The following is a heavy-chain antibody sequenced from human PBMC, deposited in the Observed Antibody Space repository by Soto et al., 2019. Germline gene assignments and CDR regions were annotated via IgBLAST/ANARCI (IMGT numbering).Heavy chain of an antibody. CDR2: VSGGGGTT. V-gene: IGHV3-23*01. Sequence: GGSLRLSCAASGFTFGTFAMSWVRQAPGKGLEWVSAVSGGGGTTYYADSVKGRFTISRDKSKNTLYLQMNSLRAEDTALYYCAKSFSSNWYDYFDYWGQGSLVTVPQ. D-gene: IGHD6-13*01. J-gene: IGHJ4*02. CDR3: AKSFSSNWYDYFDY. CDR1: GFTFGTFA.